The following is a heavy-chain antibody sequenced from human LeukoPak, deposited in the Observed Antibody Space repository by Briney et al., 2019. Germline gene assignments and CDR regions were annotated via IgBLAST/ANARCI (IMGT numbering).Heavy chain of an antibody. Sequence: GGSLRLSCAASGFTFSSYSMNWFRQAPGKGLEWVSSMSNSGSYIYYAESAQGRFTISRDNAKNSLFLQMNSLRDEDTAVYYCARDRDNGMDVWGKGTTVTVSS. CDR2: MSNSGSYI. CDR3: ARDRDNGMDV. D-gene: IGHD2-15*01. V-gene: IGHV3-21*01. CDR1: GFTFSSYS. J-gene: IGHJ6*04.